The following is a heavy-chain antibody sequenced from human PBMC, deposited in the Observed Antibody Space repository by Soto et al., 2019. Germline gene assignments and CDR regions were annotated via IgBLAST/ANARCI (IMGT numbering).Heavy chain of an antibody. CDR1: GFTFSSYG. CDR2: IWYDGSNK. Sequence: PGGSLRLSCAGSGFTFSSYGMHWVRQAPGKGLEWVAVIWYDGSNKYYADSVKGRFTISRDNSKNKLYLQMNSLRGEDKAVYYCARDQNCSGWLDAFDIWAQGTILTVS. D-gene: IGHD6-19*01. V-gene: IGHV3-33*01. J-gene: IGHJ3*02. CDR3: ARDQNCSGWLDAFDI.